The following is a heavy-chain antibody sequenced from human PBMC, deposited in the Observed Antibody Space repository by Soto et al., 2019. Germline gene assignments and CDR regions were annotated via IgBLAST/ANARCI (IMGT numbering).Heavy chain of an antibody. CDR1: GFSYTIYW. CDR3: TREIPNLYLEY. V-gene: IGHV3-7*01. J-gene: IGHJ4*02. CDR2: IRQDGGET. Sequence: EVQLVESGGGLVQPGGSLRLSCATSGFSYTIYWMSWVRQAPGRVLEWVANIRQDGGETYYVDSVKGRFTISRDNAKNSLYLQMNSLSPEDTAVYYCTREIPNLYLEYWGRGALVTVSS.